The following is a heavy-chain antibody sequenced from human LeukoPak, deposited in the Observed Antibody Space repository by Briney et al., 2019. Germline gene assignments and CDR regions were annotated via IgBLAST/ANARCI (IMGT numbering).Heavy chain of an antibody. CDR1: GYTFNTYG. CDR2: IIPILGIA. D-gene: IGHD3-22*01. V-gene: IGHV1-69*10. CDR3: ARDLAVYYDSSGYSPFDY. Sequence: GASVQVSCKASGYTFNTYGISWVRQAPGQGLEGMGWIIPILGIANYAQKLQGRVTITADKSTSTAYMELSSLRSEDTAVYYCARDLAVYYDSSGYSPFDYWGQGTLVTVSS. J-gene: IGHJ4*02.